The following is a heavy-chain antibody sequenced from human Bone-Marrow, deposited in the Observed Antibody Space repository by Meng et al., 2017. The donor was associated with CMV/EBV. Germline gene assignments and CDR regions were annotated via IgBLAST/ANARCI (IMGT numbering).Heavy chain of an antibody. CDR1: GYTFTKYH. CDR3: ARVQPPFCSSTNCHRIEDYGMDV. V-gene: IGHV1-2*02. CDR2: INPKSGVI. Sequence: ASVKVSCKASGYTFTKYHIHWVRQAPGQGLEWLGWINPKSGVINHTQRFQGRLTMTRDASINTAYMEVSRLRSDDTAVYYRARVQPPFCSSTNCHRIEDYGMDVWGQGTTVTGSS. D-gene: IGHD2-2*01. J-gene: IGHJ6*02.